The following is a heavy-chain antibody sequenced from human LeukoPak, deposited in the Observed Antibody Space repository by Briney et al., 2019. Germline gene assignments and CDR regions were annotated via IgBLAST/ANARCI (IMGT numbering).Heavy chain of an antibody. J-gene: IGHJ4*02. CDR3: ARDPLAGTGWFDY. D-gene: IGHD6-19*01. CDR2: ISSNSGTI. Sequence: GGSLRLSCAASGFTFSSYSMNWVRQAPGKGLEWVSYISSNSGTIYCADSVKGRFTISRDNAKNSLYLQMNSLRAEDSALYYCARDPLAGTGWFDYWGQGTLVTVSS. V-gene: IGHV3-48*04. CDR1: GFTFSSYS.